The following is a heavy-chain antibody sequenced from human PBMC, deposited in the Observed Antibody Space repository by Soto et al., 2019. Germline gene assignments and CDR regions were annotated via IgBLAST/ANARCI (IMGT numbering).Heavy chain of an antibody. CDR1: GGSISSYY. CDR3: ASSDIVATMDS. D-gene: IGHD5-12*01. V-gene: IGHV4-59*08. J-gene: IGHJ4*02. CDR2: IYYSGST. Sequence: SETLSLTCTVSGGSISSYYWSWIRQPPGKGLEWIGYIYYSGSTNYNPSLKSRVTISVDTSKNQFSLKLSSVTAADTAVYYCASSDIVATMDSWGQGTLVTVSS.